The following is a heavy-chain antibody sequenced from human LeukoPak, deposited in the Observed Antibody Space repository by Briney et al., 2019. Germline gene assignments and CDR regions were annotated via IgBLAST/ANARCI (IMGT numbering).Heavy chain of an antibody. CDR1: GFTFSSSV. CDR3: AKGSF. Sequence: GGSLRLSCAASGFTFSSSVMSWVSQAPGKGLEWVSGISNSGSITYYADSVKGRFTISRDNSKNMLYLKMNSLRAEDTAVYYCAKGSFWGQGTLVTVSS. CDR2: ISNSGSIT. V-gene: IGHV3-23*01. J-gene: IGHJ4*02.